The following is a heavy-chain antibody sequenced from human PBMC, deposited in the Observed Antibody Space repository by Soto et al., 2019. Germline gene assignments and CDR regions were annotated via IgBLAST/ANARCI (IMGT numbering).Heavy chain of an antibody. J-gene: IGHJ4*02. CDR1: GFTFSSYG. CDR3: AKSYYYDSSGTLDY. D-gene: IGHD3-22*01. Sequence: PGGSLRLSCAASGFTFSSYGMHWVRQAPGKGLEWVAVISYDGSNKYYADSVKGRFTISRDNSKNTLYLQMNSLRAEDTAVYYCAKSYYYDSSGTLDYWGQGTLVTVSS. V-gene: IGHV3-30*18. CDR2: ISYDGSNK.